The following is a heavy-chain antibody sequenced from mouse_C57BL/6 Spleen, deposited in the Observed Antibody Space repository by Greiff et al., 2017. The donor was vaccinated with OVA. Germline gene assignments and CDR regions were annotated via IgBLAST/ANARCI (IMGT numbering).Heavy chain of an antibody. CDR3: ARDRTVGANGYFDV. CDR1: GFTFSSYA. D-gene: IGHD1-1*01. CDR2: ISDGGSYT. V-gene: IGHV5-4*01. J-gene: IGHJ1*03. Sequence: EVQLVESGGGLVKPGGSLKLSCAASGFTFSSYAMSWVRQTPEKRLEWVATISDGGSYTYYPDNVKGRFTFSRDNAKNNLYLQMSHQKSEDTSMYYCARDRTVGANGYFDVWGTGTTVTVSS.